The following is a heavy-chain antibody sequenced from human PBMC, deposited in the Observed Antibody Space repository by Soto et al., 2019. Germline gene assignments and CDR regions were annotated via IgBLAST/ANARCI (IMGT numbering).Heavy chain of an antibody. D-gene: IGHD2-2*01. CDR2: IKSKTDGGTT. CDR3: TTDEGGSTSSSEMDV. V-gene: IGHV3-15*01. Sequence: LTCAVSGGSISSSNWWSWVRQPPGKGLEWIGRIKSKTDGGTTDYAAPVKGRFTISRDDSKNTLYLQMNSLKTEDTAVYYCTTDEGGSTSSSEMDVWGQGTTVTVSS. CDR1: GGSISSSNW. J-gene: IGHJ6*02.